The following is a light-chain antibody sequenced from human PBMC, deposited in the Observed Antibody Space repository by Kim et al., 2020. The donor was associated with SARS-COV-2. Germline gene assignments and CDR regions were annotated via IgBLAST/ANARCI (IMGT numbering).Light chain of an antibody. CDR3: QSYDSNNHVV. J-gene: IGLJ2*01. CDR1: KRSLAHNY. CDR2: GDN. V-gene: IGLV6-57*03. Sequence: SCTPNKRSLAHNYCREYKPRPGSAPPVLICGDNPTPSGVPNRFSGSIRSSSNSASLTISGLRTEDEADYYCQSYDSNNHVVFGGGTQLTVL.